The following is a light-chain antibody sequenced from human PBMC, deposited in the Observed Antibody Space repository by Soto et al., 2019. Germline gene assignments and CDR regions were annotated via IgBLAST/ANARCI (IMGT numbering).Light chain of an antibody. CDR2: GAS. CDR3: QQYGTSPIT. V-gene: IGKV3-20*01. Sequence: IVLTQSPGALSLSPGERATLYCRASQSVSSGKLAWYQQKPGQAPRLLIFGASGRATGIPDRFSGSGSGTDFSLTISRLEPEDFAVYYCQQYGTSPITFGQGTRLEIK. J-gene: IGKJ5*01. CDR1: QSVSSGK.